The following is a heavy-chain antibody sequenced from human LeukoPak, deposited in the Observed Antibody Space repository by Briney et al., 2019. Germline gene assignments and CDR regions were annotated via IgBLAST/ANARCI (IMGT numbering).Heavy chain of an antibody. CDR2: IYYSGST. V-gene: IGHV4-59*01. Sequence: SETLSLTCTVSGGSIGSYYWSWIRQPPGKGLEWIGYIYYSGSTNYNPSLKSRVTISVDTSKNQFSLKLSSVTAADTAVYYCARGPGGYSNYAEYYFDYWGQGTLVTVSS. D-gene: IGHD4-11*01. J-gene: IGHJ4*02. CDR3: ARGPGGYSNYAEYYFDY. CDR1: GGSIGSYY.